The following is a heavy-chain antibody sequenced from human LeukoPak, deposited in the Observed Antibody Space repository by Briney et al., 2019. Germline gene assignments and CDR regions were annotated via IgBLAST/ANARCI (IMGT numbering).Heavy chain of an antibody. CDR3: AKDSLLWFGELLCFQH. Sequence: SETLSLTCTVSGGSISSSSYYWGWIRQPPGKGLEWIGSIYYSGSTYYNPSLKSRVTISVDTSKNQFSLKLSSVTAADTAVYYCAKDSLLWFGELLCFQHWGQGTLVTVSS. V-gene: IGHV4-39*02. CDR2: IYYSGST. CDR1: GGSISSSSYY. J-gene: IGHJ1*01. D-gene: IGHD3-10*01.